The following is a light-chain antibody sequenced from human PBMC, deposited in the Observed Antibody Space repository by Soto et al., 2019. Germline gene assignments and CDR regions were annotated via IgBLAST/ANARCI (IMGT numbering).Light chain of an antibody. CDR2: SAS. CDR1: PSISTE. V-gene: IGKV3-15*01. Sequence: EIGMTQSPATLSVSPGERATLSCRARPSISTELAWYQQKPGQPPRLHISSASTRATGVPARFTGSGSRSEYTLTIRELQSKDFAVYYCHQVHNCPLTCGQGYRRE. CDR3: HQVHNCPLT. J-gene: IGKJ2*01.